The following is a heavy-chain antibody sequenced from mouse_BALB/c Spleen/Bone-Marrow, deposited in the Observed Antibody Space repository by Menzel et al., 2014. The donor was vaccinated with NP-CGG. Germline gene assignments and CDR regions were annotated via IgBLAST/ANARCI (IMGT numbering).Heavy chain of an antibody. J-gene: IGHJ4*01. CDR1: GFNIKDTY. Sequence: HLQQSRAELVKPGASVKLSCTASGFNIKDTYMHWVKQRPEQGLEWIGRIDPANGNTKYDPKFQGKATITAYTSSNTAYLQLSSLTSEDTAVYYCARWEYYAMDYWGQGTSVTVSS. CDR3: ARWEYYAMDY. D-gene: IGHD4-1*01. V-gene: IGHV14-3*02. CDR2: IDPANGNT.